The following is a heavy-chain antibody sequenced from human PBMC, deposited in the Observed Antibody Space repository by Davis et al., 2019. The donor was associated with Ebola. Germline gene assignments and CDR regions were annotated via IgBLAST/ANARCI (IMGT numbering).Heavy chain of an antibody. CDR2: ISSSSSYI. CDR3: ARERDLVVAATRSYYYYGMDV. D-gene: IGHD2-15*01. Sequence: GESLKISCAASGFTFSSYSMNWVRQAPGKGLEWVSSISSSSSYIYYADSVKGRFTISRDNAKNSLYLQMNSLRAEDTAVYYCARERDLVVAATRSYYYYGMDVWGQGTTVTVSS. V-gene: IGHV3-21*01. CDR1: GFTFSSYS. J-gene: IGHJ6*02.